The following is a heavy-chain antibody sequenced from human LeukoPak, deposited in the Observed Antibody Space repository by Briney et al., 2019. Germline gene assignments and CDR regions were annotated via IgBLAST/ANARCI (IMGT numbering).Heavy chain of an antibody. CDR3: ARAEYSSSWYSYYYYYYMDV. Sequence: PGGSLRLSCAASGFTFSNAWMSWVRQAPGKGLEWVSSISSSSSYIYYADSVKGRFTISRDNAKNSLYLQMNSLRAEDTAVYYCARAEYSSSWYSYYYYYYMDVWGKGTTVTISS. CDR2: ISSSSSYI. D-gene: IGHD6-13*01. CDR1: GFTFSNAW. J-gene: IGHJ6*03. V-gene: IGHV3-21*01.